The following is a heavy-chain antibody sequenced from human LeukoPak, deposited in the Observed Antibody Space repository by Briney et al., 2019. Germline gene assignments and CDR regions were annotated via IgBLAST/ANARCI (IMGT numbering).Heavy chain of an antibody. CDR1: GFTFSSYA. Sequence: GGSLRLSCADSGFTFSSYAMSWVRQAPGKGLEWVSAISGSSGSTYYADSVKGRFTISRDNSKNTLFLQMNSLRAGDTAVYYCARDSRMISYWGQGTLVTVSS. CDR2: ISGSSGST. D-gene: IGHD3-16*01. V-gene: IGHV3-23*01. CDR3: ARDSRMISY. J-gene: IGHJ4*02.